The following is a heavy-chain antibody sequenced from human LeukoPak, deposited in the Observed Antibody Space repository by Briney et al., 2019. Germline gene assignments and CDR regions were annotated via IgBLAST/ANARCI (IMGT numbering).Heavy chain of an antibody. CDR3: SRSREFGVDIDY. V-gene: IGHV5-51*01. D-gene: IGHD3-10*01. CDR2: IYHGDSDT. J-gene: IGHJ4*02. CDR1: GYSFTSYW. Sequence: KPGESLKISCKGSGYSFTSYWIGWVRQMPGKVLEWVGIIYHGDSDTRSSPSFDGQVTISADKTITTAYLRWSSLKASDSAMYYCSRSREFGVDIDYWGQGTLVTVSS.